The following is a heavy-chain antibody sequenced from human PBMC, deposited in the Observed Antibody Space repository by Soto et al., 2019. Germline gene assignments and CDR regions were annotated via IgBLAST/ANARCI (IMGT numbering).Heavy chain of an antibody. J-gene: IGHJ5*02. CDR3: ARHSLALRKNNWFDP. CDR2: IFYLGSS. D-gene: IGHD3-3*02. CDR1: GDSIISSDFY. Sequence: LSLTCAVSGDSIISSDFYWGWVRQPPGKGLEWIGSIFYLGSSYYNPSLKSRVTMSVDMSKNQFSLRLRSVTAADTALYFCARHSLALRKNNWFDPWGQGIMVTVSS. V-gene: IGHV4-39*01.